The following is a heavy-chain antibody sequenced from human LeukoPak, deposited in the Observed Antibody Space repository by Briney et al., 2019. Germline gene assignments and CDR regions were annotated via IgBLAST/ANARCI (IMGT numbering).Heavy chain of an antibody. CDR1: GGTFSSYA. Sequence: ASVKVSCKASGGTFSSYAISWVRQAPGQGLEWMGGIIPIFGTANCAQKFQGRVTITADKSTSTAYMELSSLRSEDTAVYYCARGGYSYGYNGDYWGQGTLVTVSS. J-gene: IGHJ4*02. V-gene: IGHV1-69*06. CDR3: ARGGYSYGYNGDY. D-gene: IGHD5-18*01. CDR2: IIPIFGTA.